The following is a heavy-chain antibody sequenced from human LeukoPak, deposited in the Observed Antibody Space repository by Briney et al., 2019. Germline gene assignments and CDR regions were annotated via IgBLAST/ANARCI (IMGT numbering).Heavy chain of an antibody. CDR3: AKDWGYGSGTFDY. J-gene: IGHJ4*02. D-gene: IGHD3-10*01. Sequence: PGGSLRLSCAASGFTFSSYSMNWVRQAPGKGLEWVSSISSSSSYIYYADSVKGRFTISRDNAKNSLYLQMNSLRAEDTAVYYCAKDWGYGSGTFDYWGQGTLVTVSS. CDR1: GFTFSSYS. CDR2: ISSSSSYI. V-gene: IGHV3-21*01.